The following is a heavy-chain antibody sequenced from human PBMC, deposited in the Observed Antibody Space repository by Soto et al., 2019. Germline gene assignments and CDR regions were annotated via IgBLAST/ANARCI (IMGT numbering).Heavy chain of an antibody. CDR3: AKARTAGDFAGSYDS. Sequence: GGSLRLSCAASGVSFIDYSINWVRQVPWRGLEYVAGIGGRGGNASYADSMKRRFSISRDNSKNKDYLHMHILRVDDSDMYYCAKARTAGDFAGSYDSWGQGTLVTVSS. V-gene: IGHV3-23*01. D-gene: IGHD4-17*01. CDR1: GVSFIDYS. J-gene: IGHJ5*01. CDR2: IGGRGGNA.